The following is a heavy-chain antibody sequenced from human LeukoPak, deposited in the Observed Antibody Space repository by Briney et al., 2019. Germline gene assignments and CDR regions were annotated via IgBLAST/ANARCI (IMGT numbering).Heavy chain of an antibody. J-gene: IGHJ6*03. CDR3: ARGVRIENAAIYYMDV. D-gene: IGHD2/OR15-2a*01. Sequence: SEILSLTCTVSGGSINNSSYFWGWIRQSPGKELEWIASIYYRGSTYYNPSLRSRVIISLHTPNNQFSLRLSSVTAADTAVYYCARGVRIENAAIYYMDVWGEGAKVTVSS. V-gene: IGHV4-39*07. CDR1: GGSINNSSYF. CDR2: IYYRGST.